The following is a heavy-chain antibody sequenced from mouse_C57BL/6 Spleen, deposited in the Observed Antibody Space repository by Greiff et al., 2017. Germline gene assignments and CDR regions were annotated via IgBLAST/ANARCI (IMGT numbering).Heavy chain of an antibody. V-gene: IGHV1-52*01. CDR3: AREGNGAWVAY. J-gene: IGHJ3*01. D-gene: IGHD3-3*01. Sequence: QVQLQQPGAELVRPGSSVKLSCKASGYTFTSYWMHWVKQRPIQGLEWIGNIDPSDSETHYNQKFKDKATLTVDKSSSTAYMQLSSLTSEDSAVYYCAREGNGAWVAYWGQGTLVTVSA. CDR2: IDPSDSET. CDR1: GYTFTSYW.